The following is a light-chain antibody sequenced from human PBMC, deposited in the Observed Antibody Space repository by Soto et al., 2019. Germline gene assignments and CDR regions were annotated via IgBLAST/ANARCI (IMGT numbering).Light chain of an antibody. V-gene: IGKV3-20*01. CDR1: QSVSSSY. J-gene: IGKJ1*01. CDR2: GAS. Sequence: EIVLTQSPGTLSLSPGERATLSCRASQSVSSSYLAWYQQKPGQAPRLLIYGASTRATGIPDRFSGSGSGTDFTLTISGLEPEDFAVFYCQQYFTSPWTFGQGTKVELK. CDR3: QQYFTSPWT.